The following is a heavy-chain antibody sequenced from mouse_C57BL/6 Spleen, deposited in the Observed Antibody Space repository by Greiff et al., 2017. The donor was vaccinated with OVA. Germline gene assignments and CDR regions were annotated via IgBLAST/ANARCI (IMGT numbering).Heavy chain of an antibody. CDR3: AGGLGRGYAMDY. Sequence: EVQGVESGGDLVKPGGSLKLSCAASGFTFSSYGMSWVRQTPDKRLEWVATISSGGSYTYYPDSVKGRFTISRDNAKNTLYLQMSSLKSEDTAMYDCAGGLGRGYAMDYWGQGTSVTVSS. CDR2: ISSGGSYT. J-gene: IGHJ4*01. CDR1: GFTFSSYG. D-gene: IGHD4-1*01. V-gene: IGHV5-6*01.